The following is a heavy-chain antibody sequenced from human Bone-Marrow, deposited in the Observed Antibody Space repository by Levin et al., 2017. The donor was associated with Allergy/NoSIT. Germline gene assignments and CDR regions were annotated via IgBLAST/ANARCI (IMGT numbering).Heavy chain of an antibody. Sequence: SGPTLVKPTQTLTLTCTFSGFSLSPSGVGVGWIRQPPGKALEWLALIYWDDDKRYSPSLKSRLTITKDTSKNQVVLTMTNMDPVDTATYYCAHLLVRGVIIDGYGMDVWGQGTTVTVSS. CDR1: GFSLSPSGVG. CDR3: AHLLVRGVIIDGYGMDV. CDR2: IYWDDDK. J-gene: IGHJ6*02. V-gene: IGHV2-5*02. D-gene: IGHD3-10*01.